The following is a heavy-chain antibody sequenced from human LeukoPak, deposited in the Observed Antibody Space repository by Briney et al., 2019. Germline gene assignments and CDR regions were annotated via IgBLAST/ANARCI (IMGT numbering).Heavy chain of an antibody. CDR1: GFTFSHYS. J-gene: IGHJ3*02. CDR2: ISSSSSYI. CDR3: ANQWELPGSDASDI. V-gene: IGHV3-21*01. D-gene: IGHD1-26*01. Sequence: GGSLRLSCAASGFTFSHYSMNWVRQAPGKGLEWVSSISSSSSYIYYADSVKGRFTVSRNNAKNSLYLQMDSLRAEDTAVYYCANQWELPGSDASDIWGQGTMVTVSS.